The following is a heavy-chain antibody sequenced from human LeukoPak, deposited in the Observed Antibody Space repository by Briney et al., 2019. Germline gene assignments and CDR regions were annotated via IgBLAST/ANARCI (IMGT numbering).Heavy chain of an antibody. V-gene: IGHV4-34*01. CDR3: ARVVGYGDYLRPGAFDI. Sequence: SETLSLTCAVYGGSFGGYYWSWIRQPPGKGLEWIGEINHSGSTNYNPSLKSRVTISVDTSKNQFSLKLSSVTAADTAVYYCARVVGYGDYLRPGAFDIWGQGTMVTVSS. CDR2: INHSGST. J-gene: IGHJ3*02. CDR1: GGSFGGYY. D-gene: IGHD4-17*01.